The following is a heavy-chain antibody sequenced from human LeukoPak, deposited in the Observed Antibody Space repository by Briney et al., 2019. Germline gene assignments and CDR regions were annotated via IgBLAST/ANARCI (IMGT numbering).Heavy chain of an antibody. V-gene: IGHV4-34*01. CDR2: INHSGST. J-gene: IGHJ4*02. CDR3: AGVAAAGTLTDY. Sequence: SETLSLTCAVYSGSFSGYYWSWIRQPPGKGLEWIGEINHSGSTNYNPSLKSRITISVDTSKNQFSLKLSSVTAADTAVYYCAGVAAAGTLTDYWGQGTLVTVSS. CDR1: SGSFSGYY. D-gene: IGHD6-13*01.